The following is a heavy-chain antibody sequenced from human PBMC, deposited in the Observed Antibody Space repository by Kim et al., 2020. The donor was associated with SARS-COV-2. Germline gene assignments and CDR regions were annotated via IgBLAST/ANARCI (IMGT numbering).Heavy chain of an antibody. CDR2: GRDK. V-gene: IGHV3-7*01. CDR3: AKEHWGPEY. Sequence: GRDKNYVYSVKCRFTISRNNAKNSVYVQLNSLRVEDTAVYYCAKEHWGPEYWGQGILVIVSS. D-gene: IGHD7-27*01. J-gene: IGHJ4*02.